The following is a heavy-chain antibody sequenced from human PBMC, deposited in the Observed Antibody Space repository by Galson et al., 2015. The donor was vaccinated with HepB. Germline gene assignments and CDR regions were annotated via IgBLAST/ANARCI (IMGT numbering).Heavy chain of an antibody. CDR1: GGSISSYY. V-gene: IGHV4-59*08. CDR2: IYYSGST. CDR3: ARHVPFRWYCSFDY. Sequence: LSLTCTVSGGSISSYYWSWIRQPPGKGLEWIGYIYYSGSTNYNPSLKSRVTISVDTSKNQFSLKLSSVTAADTAVYYCARHVPFRWYCSFDYWGQGTLVTVSS. D-gene: IGHD6-13*01. J-gene: IGHJ4*02.